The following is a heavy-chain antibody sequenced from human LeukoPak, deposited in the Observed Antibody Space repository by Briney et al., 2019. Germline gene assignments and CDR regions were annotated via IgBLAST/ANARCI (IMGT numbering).Heavy chain of an antibody. V-gene: IGHV1-2*06. Sequence: VASVKVSCKASGYTFTGYHMHWVRQAPGQGLEWMGRINPNSGDTNYAQKFQGRVTMTRDTSISTAYMELSRLRSDDTAVYYWARVSGYSYEIDYWGQGTLVTVSS. J-gene: IGHJ4*02. CDR2: INPNSGDT. CDR1: GYTFTGYH. CDR3: ARVSGYSYEIDY. D-gene: IGHD5-18*01.